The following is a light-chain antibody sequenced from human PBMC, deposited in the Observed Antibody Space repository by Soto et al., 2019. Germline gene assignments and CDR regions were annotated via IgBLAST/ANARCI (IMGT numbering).Light chain of an antibody. J-gene: IGKJ4*01. CDR1: QSVSSN. Sequence: EIVMTQSPATLSVSPGERATLSCRASQSVSSNLAWYQQKPGQAPRLLIYGASTRATGIPARFSGSGSGTEFTLTISSLQSEDLAVYYCQQYNNWPLTFGGVTKVEIK. V-gene: IGKV3D-15*01. CDR2: GAS. CDR3: QQYNNWPLT.